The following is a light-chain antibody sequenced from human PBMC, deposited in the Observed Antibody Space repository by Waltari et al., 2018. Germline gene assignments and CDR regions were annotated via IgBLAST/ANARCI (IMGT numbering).Light chain of an antibody. CDR1: QGISSW. Sequence: DIQMTQSPSSVSASVGDRVTITCRASQGISSWLAWSQQKPWRAQNLLIYAASSLQSGVPARFSGSGSGTEFTLTISSLQPDDFATYYCQQAASFPLTFGGGTKVEIK. CDR3: QQAASFPLT. J-gene: IGKJ4*01. V-gene: IGKV1-12*01. CDR2: AAS.